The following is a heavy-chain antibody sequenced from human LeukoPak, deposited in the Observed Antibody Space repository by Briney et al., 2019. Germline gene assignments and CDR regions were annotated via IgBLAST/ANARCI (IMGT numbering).Heavy chain of an antibody. CDR2: ISGLSSYT. D-gene: IGHD3-16*01. J-gene: IGHJ4*02. CDR3: GRAFPPLRTSSAGDL. Sequence: GGSLRLSCPASGFTFSDYDMNWVRQAPGKGLEWVSSISGLSSYTYYGESVKGRFSISRDNAKNSLYLQMNSLGAEDTATYYCGRAFPPLRTSSAGDLWGQGILVTVSS. V-gene: IGHV3-21*01. CDR1: GFTFSDYD.